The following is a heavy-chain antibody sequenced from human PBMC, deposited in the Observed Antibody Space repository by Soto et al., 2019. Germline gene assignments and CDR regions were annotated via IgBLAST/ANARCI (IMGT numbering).Heavy chain of an antibody. V-gene: IGHV3-23*01. CDR1: GFTFSNYA. CDR3: AKDQGSSWYEIDY. CDR2: ISGSGGST. D-gene: IGHD6-13*01. J-gene: IGHJ4*02. Sequence: GGSLRLSCAASGFTFSNYAVTWVRQAPGKGLEWVSTISGSGGSTYYADSVKGRFTISRDNSKNTLYLQMNSLRVEDTAVYYCAKDQGSSWYEIDYWGQGTLVTVSS.